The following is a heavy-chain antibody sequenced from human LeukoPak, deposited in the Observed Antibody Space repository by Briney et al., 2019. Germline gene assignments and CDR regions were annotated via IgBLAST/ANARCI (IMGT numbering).Heavy chain of an antibody. CDR2: MNPNSGNT. CDR1: GYTFTSYD. Sequence: ASVKVSCKASGYTFTSYDINWVRQATGQGLEWMGWMNPNSGNTGYAQKFQGRVTMTRNTSISTAYMELSSLRSEDTAVYYCARDPRVTYYYDSSGYPYFQHWGQGTLVTVSS. J-gene: IGHJ1*01. CDR3: ARDPRVTYYYDSSGYPYFQH. D-gene: IGHD3-22*01. V-gene: IGHV1-8*01.